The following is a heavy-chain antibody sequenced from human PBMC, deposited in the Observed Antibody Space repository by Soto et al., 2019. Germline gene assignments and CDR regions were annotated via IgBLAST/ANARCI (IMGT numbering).Heavy chain of an antibody. CDR3: ACIFSGGYSYGFYYDVMDV. CDR1: GGSISSSSYY. CDR2: IFYSGST. J-gene: IGHJ6*02. D-gene: IGHD5-18*01. V-gene: IGHV4-39*01. Sequence: PSETLSLTCTVSGGSISSSSYYWGWIRQPPGKGLEWIGSIFYSGSTYYNPSLKSRVTISVDTSKNQFSLKLSSVTAADTAVYYCACIFSGGYSYGFYYDVMDVWGQGTTVTVSS.